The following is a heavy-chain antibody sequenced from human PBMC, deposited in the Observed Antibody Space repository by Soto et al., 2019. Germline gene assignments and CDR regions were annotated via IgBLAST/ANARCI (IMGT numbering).Heavy chain of an antibody. CDR2: ISGSGGST. J-gene: IGHJ4*02. Sequence: GGSLRLSCAASGFTFSSYAMSWVRQAPGKGLEWVSAISGSGGSTYYADSVKGRFTISRDNSKNTLYLQMNSLRAEDTAVYYCAKGYSSIGIRLWPFDYWGQGTLVTVSS. CDR1: GFTFSSYA. D-gene: IGHD2-21*01. CDR3: AKGYSSIGIRLWPFDY. V-gene: IGHV3-23*01.